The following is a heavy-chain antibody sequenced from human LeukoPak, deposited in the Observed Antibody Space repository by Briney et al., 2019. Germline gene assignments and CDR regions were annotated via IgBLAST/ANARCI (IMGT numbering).Heavy chain of an antibody. J-gene: IGHJ4*02. CDR2: ISGSSGET. Sequence: ASVKVSCKTSGFSFPSFGISWVRQAPGQGLEWMGWISGSSGETNSAQKFQGRITLTTDTFTRTAYMELRSLRSDDTAVYYCARVLAGHPGYWGQGTLVTVSS. D-gene: IGHD6-19*01. CDR3: ARVLAGHPGY. V-gene: IGHV1-18*01. CDR1: GFSFPSFG.